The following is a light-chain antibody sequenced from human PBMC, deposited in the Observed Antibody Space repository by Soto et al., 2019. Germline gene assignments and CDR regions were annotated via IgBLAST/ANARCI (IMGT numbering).Light chain of an antibody. CDR3: QQYGSEPVMYT. V-gene: IGKV3-20*01. Sequence: EIVLTQSPGTLSLSPGERATLSCRASQSVSSSYLAWYQQKPGQAPRLLIYGASSRATGIPDRFSGSGSGTDFTLTISRLEPEDFAVYYCQQYGSEPVMYTFGQGTKLEIK. J-gene: IGKJ2*01. CDR2: GAS. CDR1: QSVSSSY.